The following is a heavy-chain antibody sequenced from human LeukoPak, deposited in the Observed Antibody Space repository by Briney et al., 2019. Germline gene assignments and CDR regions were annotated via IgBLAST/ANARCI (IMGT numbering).Heavy chain of an antibody. Sequence: GRSLRLSCAASGFTFSSYAMHWVRQAPGKGLEWVSAISGGGGSTYYADSVKDRFTIFRDNTDNTLYLQMGSLRAEDTAVYYCAKRRVGYDNSPVDYWGRGTLVTVSS. CDR3: AKRRVGYDNSPVDY. V-gene: IGHV3-23*01. J-gene: IGHJ4*02. CDR1: GFTFSSYA. D-gene: IGHD3-22*01. CDR2: ISGGGGST.